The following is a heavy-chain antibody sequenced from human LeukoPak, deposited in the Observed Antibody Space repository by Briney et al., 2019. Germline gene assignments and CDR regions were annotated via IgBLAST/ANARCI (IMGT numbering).Heavy chain of an antibody. D-gene: IGHD3-16*02. Sequence: GGSLRLSCAASGFTFSSYAMHWVRQAPGKGLEYVSAISSNGGSTYYANSVKGRFTISRDNSKNTLYLQMGSLRAEDMAVYYCARGLGELSLGDAFDIRGQGTLVTVSS. V-gene: IGHV3-64*01. CDR3: ARGLGELSLGDAFDI. CDR1: GFTFSSYA. CDR2: ISSNGGST. J-gene: IGHJ4*02.